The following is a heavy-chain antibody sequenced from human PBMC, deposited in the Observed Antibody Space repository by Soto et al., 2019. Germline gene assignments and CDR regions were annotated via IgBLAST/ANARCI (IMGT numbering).Heavy chain of an antibody. Sequence: SETLSLTCTVSGGSISSGGYYWSWIRQHPGKGLEWIGYIYYSGSTYYNPSLKSRVTISVDTSKNQFSLKLSSVTAADTAVYYCARYCGGDCYWFDPWGQGTLVTVSS. D-gene: IGHD2-21*02. CDR3: ARYCGGDCYWFDP. CDR2: IYYSGST. J-gene: IGHJ5*02. CDR1: GGSISSGGYY. V-gene: IGHV4-31*03.